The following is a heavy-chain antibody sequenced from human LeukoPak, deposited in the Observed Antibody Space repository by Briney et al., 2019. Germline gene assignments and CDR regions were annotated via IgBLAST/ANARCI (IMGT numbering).Heavy chain of an antibody. CDR2: IYPDGST. V-gene: IGHV4-59*08. Sequence: SETLSLTCTVSGGSISSYYWNWHRQSQGKGREWSGCIYPDGSTNYNPSLRSRITITVDTSKTQVSLKLSSVTAADTAVYYCSRRWGGATSGFDYWGQGTLVTVSS. CDR1: GGSISSYY. D-gene: IGHD1-26*01. CDR3: SRRWGGATSGFDY. J-gene: IGHJ4*02.